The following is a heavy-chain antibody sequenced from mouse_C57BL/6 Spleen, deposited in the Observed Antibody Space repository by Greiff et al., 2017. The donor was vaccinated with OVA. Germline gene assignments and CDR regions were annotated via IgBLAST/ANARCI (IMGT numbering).Heavy chain of an antibody. CDR1: GYSFTGYY. D-gene: IGHD2-5*01. Sequence: VHVKQSGPELVKPGASVKISCKASGYSFTGYYMHWVKQSHGNILDWIGYIYPYNGVSSYNQKFKGKATLTVDKSSSTAYMELRSLTSEDSAVYYCARSGFPFYYSNYEGYAMDYWGQGTSVTVSS. CDR3: ARSGFPFYYSNYEGYAMDY. V-gene: IGHV1-31*01. CDR2: IYPYNGVS. J-gene: IGHJ4*01.